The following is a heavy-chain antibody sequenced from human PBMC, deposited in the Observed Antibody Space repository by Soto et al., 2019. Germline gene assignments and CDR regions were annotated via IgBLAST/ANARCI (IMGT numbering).Heavy chain of an antibody. V-gene: IGHV3-23*01. CDR1: GVTFVNFF. Sequence: GVSLILSCASSGVTFVNFFMRLVRQPPGKGLEWVSTITESGGDTYYTDSVKGRFTISRDNSKNTLYLQMTSLRAEDTALYYCTRASSDRNHMEVWGPGTTVTVSS. CDR3: TRASSDRNHMEV. CDR2: ITESGGDT. J-gene: IGHJ6*02.